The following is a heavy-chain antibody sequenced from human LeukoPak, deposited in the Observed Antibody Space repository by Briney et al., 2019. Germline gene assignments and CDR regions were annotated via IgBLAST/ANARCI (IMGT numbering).Heavy chain of an antibody. J-gene: IGHJ4*02. CDR3: ERRRAMANFDY. Sequence: SETLSLTCTVSGGSISSYYWSWIRQPPGKGLEWIGYIYTSGSTNYNPSLKSRVTISVDTSKNQFSLKLSSVTAADTAVYYCERRRAMANFDYWGQGTLVTVSS. V-gene: IGHV4-4*09. D-gene: IGHD5-18*01. CDR2: IYTSGST. CDR1: GGSISSYY.